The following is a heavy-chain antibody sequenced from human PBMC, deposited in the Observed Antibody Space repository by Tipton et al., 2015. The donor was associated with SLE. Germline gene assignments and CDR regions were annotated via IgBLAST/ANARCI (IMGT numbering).Heavy chain of an antibody. V-gene: IGHV3-7*03. CDR1: GFTFSSYA. D-gene: IGHD5-12*01. CDR3: ARVGGYGASYDAFDI. CDR2: IKQDGSEK. J-gene: IGHJ3*02. Sequence: SLRLSCAASGFTFSSYAMSWVRQAPGKGLEWVANIKQDGSEKYYVDSVKGRFTISRDNAKNSLYLQMNSLRAEDTAVYYCARVGGYGASYDAFDIWGQGTMVTVSS.